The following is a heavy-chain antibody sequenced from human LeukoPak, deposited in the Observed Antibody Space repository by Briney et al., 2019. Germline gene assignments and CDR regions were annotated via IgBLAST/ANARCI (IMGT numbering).Heavy chain of an antibody. CDR1: RFTFSSYA. CDR3: ARDSLWSSSWFSV. V-gene: IGHV3-30-3*01. J-gene: IGHJ4*02. Sequence: GGSLRLSCAASRFTFSSYAMHWVRQAPGKGLEWVAVISYDGSNKYYADSVKGRFTISRDNSKNTLYLQMDSLRAEDTAVYYCARDSLWSSSWFSVWGQGTLVTVSS. D-gene: IGHD6-13*01. CDR2: ISYDGSNK.